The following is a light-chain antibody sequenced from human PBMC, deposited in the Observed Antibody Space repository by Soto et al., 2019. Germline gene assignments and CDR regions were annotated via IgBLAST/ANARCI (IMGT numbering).Light chain of an antibody. CDR1: QSVAGS. CDR3: QQRSNRIT. CDR2: DIS. Sequence: EFVLTQSPATLSLSPGEIAILSCRASQSVAGSLAWYQQKPGQAPRLLIYDISTRAAAIPARLSGSGSGTEFTLTVSSIEPEDFALYYCQQRSNRITFGQGTRLEIK. J-gene: IGKJ5*01. V-gene: IGKV3-11*01.